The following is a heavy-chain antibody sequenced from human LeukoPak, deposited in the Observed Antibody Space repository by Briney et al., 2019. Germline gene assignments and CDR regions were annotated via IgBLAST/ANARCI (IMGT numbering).Heavy chain of an antibody. Sequence: GEPLKISCKGSGYSFTSYWIGWVRQMPGKGLEWMGIIYPGDSDTRYSPSFQGRVTISADKSISTAYLQWSSLKASDTAMYYCARQKDMSGYDSFNWFDPWGQGTLVTVSS. V-gene: IGHV5-51*01. CDR2: IYPGDSDT. CDR3: ARQKDMSGYDSFNWFDP. J-gene: IGHJ5*02. CDR1: GYSFTSYW. D-gene: IGHD5-12*01.